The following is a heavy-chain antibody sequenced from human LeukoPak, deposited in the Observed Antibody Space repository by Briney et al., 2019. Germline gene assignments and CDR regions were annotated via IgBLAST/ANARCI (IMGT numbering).Heavy chain of an antibody. CDR2: INWDAGSP. CDR3: ARVNGYNWNHYLDH. V-gene: IGHV3-20*04. D-gene: IGHD1-20*01. J-gene: IGHJ4*02. Sequence: GGSLRLSCAASGFTFADYAMSWVRQAPGKGLEWVSGINWDAGSPDYVDSVRGRFTISRDNAKNSLYLQMNSLRDEDSGSYYRARVNGYNWNHYLDHSGQGTLVTVSS. CDR1: GFTFADYA.